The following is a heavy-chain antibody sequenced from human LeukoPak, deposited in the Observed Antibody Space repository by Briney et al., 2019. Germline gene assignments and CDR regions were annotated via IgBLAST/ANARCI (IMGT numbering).Heavy chain of an antibody. Sequence: GGSLRLSCAASGLTFSSHWMHWVRQAPGKGLVWVSRINEDGSTTNYADSVKGRSTIFRDNAKNTLYLQMNSLRAEDTAVYYCVRDLGGRSGHWGQGTLVTVSS. CDR2: INEDGSTT. D-gene: IGHD1-26*01. J-gene: IGHJ4*02. CDR1: GLTFSSHW. V-gene: IGHV3-74*01. CDR3: VRDLGGRSGH.